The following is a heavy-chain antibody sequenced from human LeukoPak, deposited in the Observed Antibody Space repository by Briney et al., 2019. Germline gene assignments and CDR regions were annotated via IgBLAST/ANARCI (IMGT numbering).Heavy chain of an antibody. D-gene: IGHD2-15*01. V-gene: IGHV4-34*01. Sequence: SETLSLTCAVYGGSFSGYYWSWIRQPPGKGLEWIGEINHSGSTNYNPSLKSRVTISVDTSKNQFSLKLSSVTAADTAVYYCARDYHSGVVVVAATTYNWFDPWGQGTLVTVSS. CDR2: INHSGST. CDR1: GGSFSGYY. J-gene: IGHJ5*02. CDR3: ARDYHSGVVVVAATTYNWFDP.